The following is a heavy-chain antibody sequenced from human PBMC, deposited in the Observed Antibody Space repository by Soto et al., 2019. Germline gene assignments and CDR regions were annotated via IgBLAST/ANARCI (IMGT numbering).Heavy chain of an antibody. CDR2: ISVSSSYI. Sequence: GGSLRLSCAASGFTFSTYSMNWVRQAPGKGLEWVSSISVSSSYIYYADSVKGRFTISRDNAMNSLYLQMNSLRAEDTAVYYCARDRGTQQWLSDYWGQGTQVTVSS. J-gene: IGHJ4*02. CDR3: ARDRGTQQWLSDY. CDR1: GFTFSTYS. V-gene: IGHV3-21*06. D-gene: IGHD6-19*01.